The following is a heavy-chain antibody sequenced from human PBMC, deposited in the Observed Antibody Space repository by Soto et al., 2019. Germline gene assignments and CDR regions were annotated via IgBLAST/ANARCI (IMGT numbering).Heavy chain of an antibody. CDR1: GFTFSSYA. J-gene: IGHJ6*02. CDR3: ARSGSGSYYKPFYYGMDV. CDR2: ISGSGGSI. V-gene: IGHV3-23*01. Sequence: GGSMILSCAASGFTFSSYAMSWVRQTTGKGLEWVSAISGSGGSIYYADSVKGRFTISRDNAKNSLYLQMNSLRDEDTAVYYCARSGSGSYYKPFYYGMDVWGQGTTVTVSS. D-gene: IGHD3-10*01.